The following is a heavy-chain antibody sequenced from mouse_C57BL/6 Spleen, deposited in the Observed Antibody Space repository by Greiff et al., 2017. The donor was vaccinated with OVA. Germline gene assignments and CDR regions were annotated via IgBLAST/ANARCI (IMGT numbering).Heavy chain of an antibody. CDR1: GYSFTGYY. D-gene: IGHD1-1*01. V-gene: IGHV1-42*01. CDR2: INPSTGGT. J-gene: IGHJ3*01. CDR3: ARYYYGSSSAWFAY. Sequence: VQLKQSGPELVKPGASVKISCKASGYSFTGYYMNWVKQSPEKSLEWIGEINPSTGGTTYNQKFKAKATLTVDKSSSTAYMQLKSLTSEDSAVYYCARYYYGSSSAWFAYWGQGTLVTVSA.